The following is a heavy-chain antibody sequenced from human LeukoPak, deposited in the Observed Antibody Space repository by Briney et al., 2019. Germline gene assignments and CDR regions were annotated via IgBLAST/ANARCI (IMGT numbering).Heavy chain of an antibody. CDR3: ARLRSRTVFDY. J-gene: IGHJ4*02. D-gene: IGHD1-14*01. CDR1: GGSISSYY. CDR2: IYDSGST. Sequence: PSETLSLTCTVSGGSISSYYWSWLRQPPGKGLEWIGYIYDSGSTNYNPSLKSRVTISVDTSKNQFSLKVSSVTAADTAVYYCARLRSRTVFDYWGQGTLVTVSS. V-gene: IGHV4-59*01.